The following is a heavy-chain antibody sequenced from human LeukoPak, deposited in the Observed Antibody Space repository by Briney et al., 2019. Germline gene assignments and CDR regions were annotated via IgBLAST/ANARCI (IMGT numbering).Heavy chain of an antibody. V-gene: IGHV3-7*01. D-gene: IGHD3-10*01. Sequence: GGSLRLSCAASGFTFSRYWMTWVRQAPGKGLEWVANIKQDGSEKYYVDSVKGRFTVSRDNAKNSLYLQMNTLRVGDTAVYYCARAMVWDHGDYWGQGTLVTVSS. CDR3: ARAMVWDHGDY. CDR2: IKQDGSEK. J-gene: IGHJ4*02. CDR1: GFTFSRYW.